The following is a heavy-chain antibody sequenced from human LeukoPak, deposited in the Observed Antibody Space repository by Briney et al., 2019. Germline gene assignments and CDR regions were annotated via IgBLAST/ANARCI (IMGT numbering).Heavy chain of an antibody. CDR1: GFTFSSYE. CDR3: ARHPNRYGSGSYQLNYYYGMDV. D-gene: IGHD3-10*01. CDR2: ISTSGTTI. V-gene: IGHV3-48*03. J-gene: IGHJ6*02. Sequence: GGSLRLSCAASGFTFSSYEMNWVRQAPGKGLEWVSYISTSGTTIYYAGSVKGRFTISRDNAKNSLYLQMNSLRAEDTAVYYCARHPNRYGSGSYQLNYYYGMDVWGQGTTVTVSS.